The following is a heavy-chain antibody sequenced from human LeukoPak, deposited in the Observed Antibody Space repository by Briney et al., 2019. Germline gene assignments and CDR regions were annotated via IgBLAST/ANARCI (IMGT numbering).Heavy chain of an antibody. V-gene: IGHV4-39*01. D-gene: IGHD6-19*01. J-gene: IGHJ4*02. CDR3: ARHAGTKVAVPGSPYLDY. Sequence: TSETQSLTCTVSGGSISTSSYFWVWIRQPPGKGLEWIGCIFYSGTSYYNPSLESRVTMSLDTSKNQFSLQLSSVTAAADTAVYYCARHAGTKVAVPGSPYLDYWGQGILVTVSS. CDR2: IFYSGTS. CDR1: GGSISTSSYF.